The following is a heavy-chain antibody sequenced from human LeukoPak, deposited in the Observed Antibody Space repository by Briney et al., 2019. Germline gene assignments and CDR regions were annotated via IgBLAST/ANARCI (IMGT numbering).Heavy chain of an antibody. Sequence: GGSLRLSCAASGLTFSNYWMHWVCQAPGKGLVWVSRINTDGSSTSYADSVKGRFTISRDNAKNTLYLQMNSLRAEDTAVYYCARPYCSGTSCYSPPDYWGQGTLVTVSS. D-gene: IGHD2-2*02. CDR1: GLTFSNYW. CDR3: ARPYCSGTSCYSPPDY. CDR2: INTDGSST. J-gene: IGHJ4*02. V-gene: IGHV3-74*01.